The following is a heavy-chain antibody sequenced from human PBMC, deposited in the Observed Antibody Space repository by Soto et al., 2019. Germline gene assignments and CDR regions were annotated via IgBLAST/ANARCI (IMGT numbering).Heavy chain of an antibody. Sequence: GGSLRLSCAASGFTFSSYWMSWVRQAPGKGLEWVANIKQDGSEKYYVDSVKGRFTISRDNAKNSLYLQMNSLRAEDTAVYYCARDRVVPAAVADYWGQGTLVTVSS. D-gene: IGHD2-2*01. CDR3: ARDRVVPAAVADY. J-gene: IGHJ4*02. CDR2: IKQDGSEK. V-gene: IGHV3-7*01. CDR1: GFTFSSYW.